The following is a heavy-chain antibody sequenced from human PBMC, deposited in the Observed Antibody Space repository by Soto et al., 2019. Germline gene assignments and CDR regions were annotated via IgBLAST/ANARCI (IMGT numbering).Heavy chain of an antibody. CDR3: APRPIYGADAFDI. D-gene: IGHD4-17*01. CDR1: GFTFSSYA. CDR2: ISGSGGST. V-gene: IGHV3-23*01. Sequence: EVQLLESGGGLVQPGGSLRLSCADSGFTFSSYAMSWVRQAPGKGLEWVSAISGSGGSTYYADSVKGRFTISRDNSKNTLYLQMNSLRAEDTAVYYCAPRPIYGADAFDIWGQGTMVTVSS. J-gene: IGHJ3*02.